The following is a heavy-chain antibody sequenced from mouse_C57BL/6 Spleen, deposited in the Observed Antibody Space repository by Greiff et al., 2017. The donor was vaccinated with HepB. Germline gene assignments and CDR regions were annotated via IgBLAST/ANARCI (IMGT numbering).Heavy chain of an antibody. CDR3: ARGAYYDYDGTSPWFAY. J-gene: IGHJ3*01. D-gene: IGHD2-4*01. V-gene: IGHV1-7*01. CDR1: GYTFTSYW. Sequence: QVQLQQSGAELAKPGASVKLSCKASGYTFTSYWMHWVKQRPGQGLEWIGYINPSSGYTKYNQKFKDKATLTADKSSSTAYMQLSSLTYEDSAVYYCARGAYYDYDGTSPWFAYWGQGTLVTVSA. CDR2: INPSSGYT.